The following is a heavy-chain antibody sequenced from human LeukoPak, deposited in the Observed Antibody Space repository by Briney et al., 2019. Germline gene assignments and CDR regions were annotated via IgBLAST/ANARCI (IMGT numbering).Heavy chain of an antibody. Sequence: GGSLRLSCAASGFTFDDEAMHWVRQAPGKGLEWVSGISWNSGSIGYADSVKGRFTISRDNAKNSLYLQMNSLRAEDTALYYCAKGAVDGYAYYFDYWGQGTLVTFSS. CDR1: GFTFDDEA. CDR2: ISWNSGSI. CDR3: AKGAVDGYAYYFDY. J-gene: IGHJ4*02. D-gene: IGHD3-16*01. V-gene: IGHV3-9*01.